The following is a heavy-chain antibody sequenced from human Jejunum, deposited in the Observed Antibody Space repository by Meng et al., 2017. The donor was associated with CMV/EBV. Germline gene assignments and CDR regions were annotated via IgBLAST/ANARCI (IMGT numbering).Heavy chain of an antibody. J-gene: IGHJ5*02. V-gene: IGHV1-2*02. CDR2: INPNNGDT. CDR1: GYTFINHF. Sequence: SGYTFINHFMHWVRQAPGQGLEWMGWINPNNGDTSYAQKFQGRVTMTRDKSITTVYMDLNRLTSDDTAFYYCGRGVGSIDPRFDPWGQGTLVTVSS. CDR3: GRGVGSIDPRFDP. D-gene: IGHD1-26*01.